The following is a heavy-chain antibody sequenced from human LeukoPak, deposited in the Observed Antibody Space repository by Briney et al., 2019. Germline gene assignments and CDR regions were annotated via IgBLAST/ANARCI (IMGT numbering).Heavy chain of an antibody. J-gene: IGHJ4*02. CDR1: GFTFSNYW. V-gene: IGHV3-74*01. D-gene: IGHD3-9*01. Sequence: GGSLRLSCAASGFTFSNYWMHWIRQAPGKGLVWVSRINSDGRSTNYADSVKGRFTISRDNAKNTLYLQMNSLRAEDTAVYYCARGADSGYSSDNWGQGTLVSVSS. CDR2: INSDGRST. CDR3: ARGADSGYSSDN.